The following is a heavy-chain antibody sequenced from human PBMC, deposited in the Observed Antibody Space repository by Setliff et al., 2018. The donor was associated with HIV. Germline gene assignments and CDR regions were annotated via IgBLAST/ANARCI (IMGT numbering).Heavy chain of an antibody. J-gene: IGHJ3*02. CDR1: GGSINSGGYY. Sequence: SETLSLTCTVSGGSINSGGYYWTWVRQHPGKGLQWIGYVYYIGGAYYNPSLKSRVTISLDTSKNHFSLNLSSVTAADTAVCYCARESMLRGLRHAVDIWGQGTMVTVSS. CDR3: ARESMLRGLRHAVDI. D-gene: IGHD3-10*01. V-gene: IGHV4-31*03. CDR2: VYYIGGA.